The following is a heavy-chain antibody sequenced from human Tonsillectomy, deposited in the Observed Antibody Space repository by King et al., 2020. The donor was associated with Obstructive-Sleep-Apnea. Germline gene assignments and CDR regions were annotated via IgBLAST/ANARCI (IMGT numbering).Heavy chain of an antibody. V-gene: IGHV3-30*02. CDR3: AKGLRGSPRTSCLH. CDR1: GFTFSSYG. J-gene: IGHJ4*02. Sequence: VQLVESGGGVVQPGGSLRLSCAASGFTFSSYGMHWVRQAPGKGLEWVAFIRYDGSNKYYADSVKGRFTISRDNSKNTLYLQMNSLRAEDTAVCYCAKGLRGSPRTSCLHWGQGTLVTVSS. D-gene: IGHD2-2*01. CDR2: IRYDGSNK.